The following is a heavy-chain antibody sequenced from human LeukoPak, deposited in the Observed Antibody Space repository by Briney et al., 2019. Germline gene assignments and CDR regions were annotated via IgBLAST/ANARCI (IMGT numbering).Heavy chain of an antibody. CDR2: MSPKSANT. CDR1: GYTFTSYD. Sequence: RASVKVSCKASGYTFTSYDINWVRQASGQGLEWMGWMSPKSANTGYAQQFQGRVTITRDTSISTAYMELSSLTSEDTAVYYCARTPPRGLIEYWGRGTLVTVSS. CDR3: ARTPPRGLIEY. J-gene: IGHJ4*02. V-gene: IGHV1-8*03.